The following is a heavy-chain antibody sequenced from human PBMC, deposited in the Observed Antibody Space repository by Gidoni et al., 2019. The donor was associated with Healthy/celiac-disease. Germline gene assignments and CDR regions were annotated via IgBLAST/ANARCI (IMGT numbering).Heavy chain of an antibody. CDR3: ARGNDFWSGYYTY. CDR2: ISSSSSYT. Sequence: QVQLVESGGGLVKPGGSLRLSCASSGFTFSDYYMSWIRQAPGKGLEGVSYISSSSSYTNDADAVKGRFTISRDNAKNSLYLKMNSLRAEDTAVYYGARGNDFWSGYYTYWGQGTLVTVSS. J-gene: IGHJ4*02. D-gene: IGHD3-3*01. V-gene: IGHV3-11*06. CDR1: GFTFSDYY.